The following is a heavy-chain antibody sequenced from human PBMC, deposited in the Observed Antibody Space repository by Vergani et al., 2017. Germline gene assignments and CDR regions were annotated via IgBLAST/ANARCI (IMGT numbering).Heavy chain of an antibody. CDR1: GFTFSSYA. CDR2: ISYDGSNK. V-gene: IGHV3-30-3*01. D-gene: IGHD4-17*01. CDR3: AREGRGYGDYVIDY. Sequence: QVQLVESGGGVVQPGRSLRLSCAASGFTFSSYAMHWVRQAPGKGLEWVAVISYDGSNKYYADSVKGRFTISRDNSKNTLYLQMTSLRAEDTAVYYCAREGRGYGDYVIDYWGQGTLVTVSS. J-gene: IGHJ4*02.